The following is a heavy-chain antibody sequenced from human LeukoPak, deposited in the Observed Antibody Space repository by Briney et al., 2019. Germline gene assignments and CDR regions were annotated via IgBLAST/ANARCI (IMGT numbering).Heavy chain of an antibody. CDR3: ARDGLLGYFDY. D-gene: IGHD2-8*02. CDR2: ISYDGSXK. J-gene: IGHJ4*02. CDR1: GFTFXSYA. V-gene: IGHV3-30-3*01. Sequence: GGSLRLSCAASGFTFXSYAMHWVRQAPGKGLEWVAVISYDGSXKYXXXXXXGXXTISRDNSKNTLYLQMNSLRAEDTAVYYCARDGLLGYFDYWGQGTLVTVSS.